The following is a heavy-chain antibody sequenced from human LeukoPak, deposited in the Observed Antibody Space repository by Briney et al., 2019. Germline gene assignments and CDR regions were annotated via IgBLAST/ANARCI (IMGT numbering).Heavy chain of an antibody. J-gene: IGHJ3*02. CDR3: ARDVVVTSSPDAFDI. Sequence: SQTLPLTCTVSGDSISSAGYHWPWIRQLPGKGLEWIGYISNSGTTHYNPSLKSRLTISADTSKNQFSLKLSSVTAADTAVYYCARDVVVTSSPDAFDIWGQGRLVTVSS. V-gene: IGHV4-31*03. CDR1: GDSISSAGYH. CDR2: ISNSGTT. D-gene: IGHD2-21*02.